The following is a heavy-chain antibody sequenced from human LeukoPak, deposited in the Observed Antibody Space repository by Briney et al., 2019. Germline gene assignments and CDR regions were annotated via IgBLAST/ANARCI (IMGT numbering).Heavy chain of an antibody. CDR3: ARCPGQMTYSSSWSDY. D-gene: IGHD6-13*01. V-gene: IGHV1-18*01. CDR2: ISAYNGNT. Sequence: ASVKVSCKASGGTFSSYAISWVRQAPGQGLEWMGWISAYNGNTNYAQKVQGRVTMTTDTSTSTAYMELRSLRSDDTAVYYCARCPGQMTYSSSWSDYWGQGTLVTVSS. J-gene: IGHJ4*02. CDR1: GGTFSSYA.